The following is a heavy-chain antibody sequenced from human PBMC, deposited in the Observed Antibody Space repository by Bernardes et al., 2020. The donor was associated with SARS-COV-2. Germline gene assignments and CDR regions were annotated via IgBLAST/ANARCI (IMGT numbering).Heavy chain of an antibody. CDR3: ARTRTTISAAGIPVDY. Sequence: ASVKVSCKASGYTFTGYFIHWVRQAPGQRLEWMGLINPNTGSTNYVQKFQGRVTMTRDMSITTAYMELSRLGSDDTAIYCCARTRTTISAAGIPVDYWGQGTLVTVSS. J-gene: IGHJ4*02. CDR1: GYTFTGYF. V-gene: IGHV1-2*02. D-gene: IGHD6-13*01. CDR2: INPNTGST.